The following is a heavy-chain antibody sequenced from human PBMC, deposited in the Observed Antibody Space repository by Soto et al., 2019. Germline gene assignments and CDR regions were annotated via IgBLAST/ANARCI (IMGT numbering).Heavy chain of an antibody. J-gene: IGHJ4*02. Sequence: QVQLVESGGGVVQPGRSLRVSCAASGFTFSSYAMHWVRQAPGKGLEWVAVISYDGTNKYYTDSVKGRFTISRDNSKNTLFLQMNSLRAEDTAVYYCARDHPLWSGENVSWGSHPDYWGQGTLVTVSS. CDR2: ISYDGTNK. CDR3: ARDHPLWSGENVSWGSHPDY. CDR1: GFTFSSYA. V-gene: IGHV3-30-3*01. D-gene: IGHD3-10*01.